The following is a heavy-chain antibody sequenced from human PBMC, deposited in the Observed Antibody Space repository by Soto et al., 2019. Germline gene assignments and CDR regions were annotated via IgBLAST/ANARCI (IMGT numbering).Heavy chain of an antibody. Sequence: QVQLVESGGGVVQPGRSLRLSCAASGFTFSSYGMHWVRQAPGKGLEWVAVISYDGSNKYYADSVEGRFTISRDNSKNPLYLQMNTLKAEDTAVYYCANVVYFDHWGQRTLVTVSS. CDR1: GFTFSSYG. J-gene: IGHJ4*02. CDR2: ISYDGSNK. CDR3: ANVVYFDH. V-gene: IGHV3-30*18. D-gene: IGHD2-15*01.